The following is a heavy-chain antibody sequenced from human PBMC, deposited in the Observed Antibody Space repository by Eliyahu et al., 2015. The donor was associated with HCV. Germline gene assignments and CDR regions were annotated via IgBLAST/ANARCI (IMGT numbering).Heavy chain of an antibody. CDR1: GGSITDIHYF. D-gene: IGHD3-10*01. CDR3: ARHFQTHWFAEFLSPFDY. V-gene: IGHV4-39*01. J-gene: IGHJ4*02. Sequence: QLQLQESGPGLVKPSETLSLTCTVSGGSITDIHYFWGWIRQPPGKGLEWIGGIYSSETSYYNPSLKSRVTMSLDTSKNQFSLNLASVTAADTAVYFCARHFQTHWFAEFLSPFDYWGQGTLVTVSS. CDR2: IYSSETS.